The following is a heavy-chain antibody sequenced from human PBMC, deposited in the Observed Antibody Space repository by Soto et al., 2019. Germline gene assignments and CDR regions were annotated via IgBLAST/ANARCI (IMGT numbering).Heavy chain of an antibody. Sequence: SETLSLTCTVSGGSISSSSYYWGWIRQPPGKGLEWIGSIYYSGSTYYNPSLKSRVTISVDTSKNQFSLKLSSVTAADTAVYYCARLVRYPTTFDWGQGTLVTVSS. V-gene: IGHV4-39*01. CDR1: GGSISSSSYY. CDR2: IYYSGST. CDR3: ARLVRYPTTFD. D-gene: IGHD1-1*01. J-gene: IGHJ4*02.